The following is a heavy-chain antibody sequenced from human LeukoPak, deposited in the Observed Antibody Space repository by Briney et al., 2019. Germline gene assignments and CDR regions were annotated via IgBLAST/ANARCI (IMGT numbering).Heavy chain of an antibody. J-gene: IGHJ3*02. CDR1: GFTFSSYG. CDR3: AKWWPHCSGGSCPDDAFDI. CDR2: IRYDGSNK. Sequence: GGSLRLSCAASGFTFSSYGMHWVRQAPGKGLEWVAFIRYDGSNKYYADSVKGRFTISRDNSKNTLYLQMNSLRAEDTAVYYCAKWWPHCSGGSCPDDAFDIWGQGTMVTVSS. V-gene: IGHV3-30*02. D-gene: IGHD2-15*01.